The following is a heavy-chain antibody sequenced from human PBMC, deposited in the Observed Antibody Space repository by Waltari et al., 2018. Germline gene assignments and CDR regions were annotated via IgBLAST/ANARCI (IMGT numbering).Heavy chain of an antibody. CDR1: GFPFSAYG. V-gene: IGHV3-30*18. J-gene: IGHJ4*02. CDR2: SAYEGKNK. Sequence: QVQLVESGGGVVQPGRSLRLSWAASGFPFSAYGMHWVRQAPGKGVEGGAVSAYEGKNKNYSDSVKGRVTISRDSSNNTLYLQMNSLRAEDTAVYYCAKDDGRGLCFDYWGQGTLVTVSS. D-gene: IGHD1-26*01. CDR3: AKDDGRGLCFDY.